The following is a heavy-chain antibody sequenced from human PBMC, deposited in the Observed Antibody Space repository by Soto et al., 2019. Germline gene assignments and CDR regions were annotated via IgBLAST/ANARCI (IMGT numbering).Heavy chain of an antibody. CDR2: IYYTGST. Sequence: LSLTCTVSGGSVSSESHYWSWIRQTPGKGLEWIGYIYYTGSTNYNPSLKGRVTISVDTSRDQVSLRLRSVTRADTAVYYCARERDVLLWFGESYGMDVWGQGTTVTVSS. V-gene: IGHV4-61*01. D-gene: IGHD3-10*01. CDR1: GGSVSSESHY. J-gene: IGHJ6*02. CDR3: ARERDVLLWFGESYGMDV.